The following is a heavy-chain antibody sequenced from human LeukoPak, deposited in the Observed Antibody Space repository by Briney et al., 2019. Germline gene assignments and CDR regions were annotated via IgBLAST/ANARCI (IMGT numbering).Heavy chain of an antibody. D-gene: IGHD3-3*01. Sequence: PGGSLRLSCAASGITLTSYSMNWVRQAPGKGLEWVSAIGGSGGSTYYADSVKGRFTISRDNSKNTLYLQMNSLRAEDTAVYYCAKNMYYDFWSGYSRIDPWGQGTLVTVSS. V-gene: IGHV3-23*01. CDR2: IGGSGGST. J-gene: IGHJ5*02. CDR3: AKNMYYDFWSGYSRIDP. CDR1: GITLTSYS.